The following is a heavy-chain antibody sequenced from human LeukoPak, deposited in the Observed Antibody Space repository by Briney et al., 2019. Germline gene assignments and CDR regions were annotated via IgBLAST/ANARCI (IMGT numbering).Heavy chain of an antibody. CDR2: INHSGST. CDR1: GGSFSGYY. Sequence: SETLSLTCAVYGGSFSGYYWSWIRQPPGKGLEWIGEINHSGSTNYNPSLKSRVTISVDTSKNQFSLKLSSVTAADTAVYYCAIDTHGGAYDILTAWGQGTLVTVSS. D-gene: IGHD3-9*01. J-gene: IGHJ5*02. V-gene: IGHV4-34*01. CDR3: AIDTHGGAYDILTA.